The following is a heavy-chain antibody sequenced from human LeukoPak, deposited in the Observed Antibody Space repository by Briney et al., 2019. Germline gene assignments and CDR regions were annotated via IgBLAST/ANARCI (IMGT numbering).Heavy chain of an antibody. Sequence: ASVKVSCKASGYSFTGYFMQWVRQAPGQGLEWMGWINPNSGDTNYAQKFQGRVTMTRDTSISTAYTELSRLRSDDAAVYYCARARGRVTTTKHYYGMDVWGQGTTVTVSS. V-gene: IGHV1-2*02. CDR1: GYSFTGYF. D-gene: IGHD4-17*01. CDR3: ARARGRVTTTKHYYGMDV. CDR2: INPNSGDT. J-gene: IGHJ6*02.